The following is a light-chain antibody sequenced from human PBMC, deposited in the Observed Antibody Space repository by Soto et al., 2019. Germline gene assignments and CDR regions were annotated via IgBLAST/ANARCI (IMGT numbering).Light chain of an antibody. Sequence: QSALTQPASVSGSPGQSITISCTGTSSDVGGYDYVSWYQHHPGRAPKLMIYDVSNRPSGVSNRFSGSKSGNTASLTISGLQAEDEADYYCRSYTSSSLYDSATGTKVTVL. CDR2: DVS. CDR1: SSDVGGYDY. V-gene: IGLV2-14*03. CDR3: RSYTSSSLYD. J-gene: IGLJ1*01.